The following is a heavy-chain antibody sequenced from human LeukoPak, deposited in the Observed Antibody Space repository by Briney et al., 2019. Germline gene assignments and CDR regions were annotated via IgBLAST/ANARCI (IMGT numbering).Heavy chain of an antibody. J-gene: IGHJ4*02. CDR2: IYYSGDT. CDR3: AKLIMADMSRDY. Sequence: SETLSLTCSVSGGSISSSTYYWAWIRQPPGKGLEWIGCIYYSGDTYYNPSLKSRATISVDTSKNHFSLRLSSVTAADTAVYYCAKLIMADMSRDYWGQGTLVTVSS. V-gene: IGHV4-39*02. D-gene: IGHD5-12*01. CDR1: GGSISSSTYY.